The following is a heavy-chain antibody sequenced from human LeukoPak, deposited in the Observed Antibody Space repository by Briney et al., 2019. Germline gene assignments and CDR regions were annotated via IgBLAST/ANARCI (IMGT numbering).Heavy chain of an antibody. CDR3: ARGTIAAPGTDY. J-gene: IGHJ4*02. V-gene: IGHV3-7*01. CDR1: GFTFSSYW. CDR2: MNQDGSVK. Sequence: GGSLRLSCAASGFTFSSYWMDWVRQAPGKGLEWVANMNQDGSVKHHADSVKGRFTISRDNAKNSLYLQMNSLRAEDTAVYYCARGTIAAPGTDYWGQGALVTVSS. D-gene: IGHD6-13*01.